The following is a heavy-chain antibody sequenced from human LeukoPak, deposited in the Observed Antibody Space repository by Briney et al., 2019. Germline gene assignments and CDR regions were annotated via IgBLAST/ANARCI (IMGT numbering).Heavy chain of an antibody. CDR2: IWYDGSNK. D-gene: IGHD2/OR15-2a*01. CDR1: GFTFSSYA. J-gene: IGHJ6*02. Sequence: GGSLRLSCAASGFTFSSYAMSWVRQAPGKGLEWVAVIWYDGSNKYYADSVKGRFTISRDNSKNTVYLQMNSLRAEDTAVYYCARVYSNSPEYGMDVWGQGTTVTVSS. V-gene: IGHV3-33*08. CDR3: ARVYSNSPEYGMDV.